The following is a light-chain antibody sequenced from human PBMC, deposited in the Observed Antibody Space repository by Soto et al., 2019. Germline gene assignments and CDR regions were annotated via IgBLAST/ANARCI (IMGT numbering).Light chain of an antibody. CDR3: QQSYFTPLT. V-gene: IGKV1-39*01. J-gene: IGKJ3*01. Sequence: SGSLGDRVTISCRASQTVSTFLNWYQQKPGKAPKLLISAASTLQSGVPSRFSGSGSGTDFTLTISSLQPEDFGTYYCQQSYFTPLTFGPGTKVDIK. CDR1: QTVSTF. CDR2: AAS.